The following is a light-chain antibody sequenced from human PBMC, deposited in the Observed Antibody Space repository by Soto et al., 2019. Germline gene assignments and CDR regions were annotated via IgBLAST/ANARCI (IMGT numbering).Light chain of an antibody. J-gene: IGKJ4*01. CDR2: DAS. CDR3: QQTSTIPLT. Sequence: DIQMTQSPSTLSASVGDRVTITCRASQSISSWLAWYQQKPGKAPKLLIYDASSLESGVPSRFSGSGSGTEFTLNIRSLQPDDFASYYFQQTSTIPLTFVGVTKV. CDR1: QSISSW. V-gene: IGKV1-5*01.